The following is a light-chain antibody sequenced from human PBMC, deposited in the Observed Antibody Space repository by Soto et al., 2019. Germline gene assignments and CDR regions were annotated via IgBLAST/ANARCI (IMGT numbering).Light chain of an antibody. Sequence: EIVLTQSPGTLSLSPGERVTLSCRASQRVSSRYLAWYQQKPGQAPRLLIYGASSRATGIPDSFSGSGSGTDFTLTISRLEAEVFAVYYCQQYGSSQTFGQGTKLEIK. J-gene: IGKJ2*01. CDR3: QQYGSSQT. CDR1: QRVSSRY. CDR2: GAS. V-gene: IGKV3-20*01.